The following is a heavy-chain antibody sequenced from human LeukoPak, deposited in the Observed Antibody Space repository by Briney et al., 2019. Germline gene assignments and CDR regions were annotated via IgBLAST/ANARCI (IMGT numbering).Heavy chain of an antibody. Sequence: GTSVKVSCKASGFTFTSSAMQWVRQARGQRLEWIGWIVVGSGNTNYAQKFQERVTITRDMSTSTAYMELSSLRSEDTAVYYCAAGGYYDFWSVPPGMDVWGQGTTVTVSS. CDR2: IVVGSGNT. CDR3: AAGGYYDFWSVPPGMDV. D-gene: IGHD3-3*01. V-gene: IGHV1-58*02. CDR1: GFTFTSSA. J-gene: IGHJ6*02.